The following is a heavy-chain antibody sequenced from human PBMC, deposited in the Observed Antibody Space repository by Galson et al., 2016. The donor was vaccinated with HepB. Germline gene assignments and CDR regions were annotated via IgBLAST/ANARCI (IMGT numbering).Heavy chain of an antibody. J-gene: IGHJ4*02. Sequence: SVKVSCKASGYTFTSYYLHWVRQAPGQGLEWMGMIHPNGGTTSYAQKFQGRVTITRDTSTTTVHMELSSRRSDDTAVYYCARESGDPRFFWGQGTLVTVSS. CDR1: GYTFTSYY. CDR3: ARESGDPRFF. CDR2: IHPNGGTT. D-gene: IGHD2-21*02. V-gene: IGHV1-46*01.